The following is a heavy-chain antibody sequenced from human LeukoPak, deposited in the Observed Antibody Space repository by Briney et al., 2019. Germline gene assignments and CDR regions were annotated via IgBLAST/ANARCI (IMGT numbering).Heavy chain of an antibody. V-gene: IGHV3-23*01. D-gene: IGHD1-26*01. CDR1: GFTFSNYA. CDR2: ISGTSDNT. J-gene: IGHJ3*01. Sequence: GGSLRLSCAASGFTFSNYAMSWVRQAPGKGLQWVSTISGTSDNTYYADPVKGRFTISRDNSKNTLYLQMNSLSAEDTAVYYCPSGGYFGDAFDFRGQGTMVTVSS. CDR3: PSGGYFGDAFDF.